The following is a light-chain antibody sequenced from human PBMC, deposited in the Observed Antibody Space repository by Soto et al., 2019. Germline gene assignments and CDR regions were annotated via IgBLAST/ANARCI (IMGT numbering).Light chain of an antibody. J-gene: IGLJ1*01. CDR1: SSNIGSNY. CDR3: CSYAGSYTFDV. V-gene: IGLV1-47*01. CDR2: RNN. Sequence: QSVLTQPPSASGTPGQRGTISCSGSSSNIGSNYVYWYQQLPGTAPKLLIYRNNQRPSGVPDRFSGSKSGNTASLTISGLQAEDEADYYCCSYAGSYTFDVFGTGTKVTVL.